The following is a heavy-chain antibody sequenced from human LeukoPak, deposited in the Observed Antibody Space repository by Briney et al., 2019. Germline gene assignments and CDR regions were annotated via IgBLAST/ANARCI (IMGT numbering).Heavy chain of an antibody. D-gene: IGHD3-3*01. CDR1: GFTFSSYA. J-gene: IGHJ4*02. CDR3: AKDELEGRQPLDY. Sequence: GGSLRLSCAASGFTFSSYAMSWVRQAPGKGLEWVSAISGSGGSIYYADSVKGRFTISRDNSKNTLYLQMNSLRAEDTAVYYCAKDELEGRQPLDYWGQGTLVTVSS. CDR2: ISGSGGSI. V-gene: IGHV3-23*01.